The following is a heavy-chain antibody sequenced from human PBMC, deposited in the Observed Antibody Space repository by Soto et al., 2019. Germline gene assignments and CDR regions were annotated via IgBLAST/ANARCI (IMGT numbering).Heavy chain of an antibody. CDR2: MNPNSGNT. CDR1: GYTFTSYD. Sequence: ASVKVSCKASGYTFTSYDINWVRQATGQGLEWMGWMNPNSGNTAYAQKFQGRVTMTTDTSTSTAYMELSSLRSEDTAVYYCATQLELLLWFDPWGQGTLVTVSS. J-gene: IGHJ5*02. D-gene: IGHD1-7*01. V-gene: IGHV1-8*01. CDR3: ATQLELLLWFDP.